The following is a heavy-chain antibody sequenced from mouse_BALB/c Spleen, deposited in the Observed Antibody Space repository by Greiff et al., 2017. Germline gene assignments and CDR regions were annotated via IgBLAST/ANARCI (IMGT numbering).Heavy chain of an antibody. CDR1: GYTFTSYV. Sequence: EVQLQQSGPELVKPGASVKMSKASGYTFTSYVMHWVKQKPGQGLEWIGYINPYNDGTKYNEKFKGKATLTSDKSSSTAYMELSSLTSEDSAVYYCARYEGLRPFDYWGQGTTLTVSS. D-gene: IGHD2-4*01. V-gene: IGHV1-14*01. CDR2: INPYNDGT. J-gene: IGHJ2*01. CDR3: ARYEGLRPFDY.